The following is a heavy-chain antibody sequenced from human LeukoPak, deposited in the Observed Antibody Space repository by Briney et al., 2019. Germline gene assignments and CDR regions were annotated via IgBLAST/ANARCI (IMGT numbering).Heavy chain of an antibody. D-gene: IGHD3-16*01. Sequence: GGSLRLSCAASGFTVTSNYMSWVRQAPGKGLEWVSVIYSGDSTFYADSVKGRFTISGDNSKNTLYLQMNSLRAEDTAVYYCARSLGYYYGMDVWGQGTTVTVSS. CDR1: GFTVTSNY. CDR3: ARSLGYYYGMDV. CDR2: IYSGDST. V-gene: IGHV3-53*01. J-gene: IGHJ6*02.